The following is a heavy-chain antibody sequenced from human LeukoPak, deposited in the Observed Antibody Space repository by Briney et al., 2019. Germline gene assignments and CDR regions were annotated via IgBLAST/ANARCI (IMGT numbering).Heavy chain of an antibody. CDR2: INTNTGNP. CDR3: ARGPWYDFWSGYFGRTDGNWFDP. J-gene: IGHJ5*02. Sequence: ASVKVSCKASGYTFTSYAMNWVRQAPGQGLEWMGWINTNTGNPTYAQGFTGRFVFSLDTSVSTAYLQISSLKAEDTAVYYCARGPWYDFWSGYFGRTDGNWFDPWGQGTLVTVSS. D-gene: IGHD3-3*01. CDR1: GYTFTSYA. V-gene: IGHV7-4-1*02.